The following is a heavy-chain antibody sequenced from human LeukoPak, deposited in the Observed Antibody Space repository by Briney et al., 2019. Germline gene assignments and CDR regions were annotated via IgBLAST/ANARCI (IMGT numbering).Heavy chain of an antibody. CDR1: GFTFDDYG. CDR2: INWNGGST. CDR3: ARGYYDILTGYDYYMDV. Sequence: PGGSLRLSCAASGFTFDDYGMSWVRQAPGKGLEWVSGINWNGGSTGYADSVKGRFTISRDNAKNSLYLQMNSLRAEDTALYYCARGYYDILTGYDYYMDVWGKGTTVTVSS. J-gene: IGHJ6*03. V-gene: IGHV3-20*04. D-gene: IGHD3-9*01.